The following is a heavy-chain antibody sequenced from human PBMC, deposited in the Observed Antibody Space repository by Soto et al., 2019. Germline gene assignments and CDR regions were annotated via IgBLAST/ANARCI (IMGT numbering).Heavy chain of an antibody. Sequence: GSGPTLVNPTQTLTLTCTFSGFSLSTSGMCVSWIRQPPGKALEWLALIDWDDDKYYSTSLKTRLTISKDTSKNQVVLTMTNMDPVDTATYYCARILVDTAMVGGAYYYYGMDVWGQGTTVTVSS. D-gene: IGHD5-18*01. CDR1: GFSLSTSGMC. CDR2: IDWDDDK. J-gene: IGHJ6*02. V-gene: IGHV2-70*01. CDR3: ARILVDTAMVGGAYYYYGMDV.